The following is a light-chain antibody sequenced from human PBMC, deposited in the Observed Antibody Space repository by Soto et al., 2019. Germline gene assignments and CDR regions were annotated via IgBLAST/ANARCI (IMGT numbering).Light chain of an antibody. CDR1: QSVSSSY. CDR2: GAS. Sequence: EIVLTQSPGTLSLSPGERATLSCRASQSVSSSYFAWYQQKPGQSPRLLIYGASSRATGIPDRFSGSGSGTDFTLTISRLEPEDFAVYFCQQYGSSRNTFGQGTKVDIK. J-gene: IGKJ2*01. CDR3: QQYGSSRNT. V-gene: IGKV3-20*01.